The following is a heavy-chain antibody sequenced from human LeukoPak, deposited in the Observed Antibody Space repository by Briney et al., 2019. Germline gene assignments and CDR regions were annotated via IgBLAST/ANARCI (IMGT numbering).Heavy chain of an antibody. CDR2: ISYDGSIK. CDR3: ARDRGYCSGGSCPLDY. V-gene: IGHV3-30-3*01. D-gene: IGHD2-15*01. CDR1: GFTFTNYA. Sequence: GGSLRLSCAASGFTFTNYAIHWVRQAPGKGLEWVALISYDGSIKSYADSVKGRFTISRDNSKNTLYLQMNGLRAEDTAVYYCARDRGYCSGGSCPLDYWGQGTLVTVSS. J-gene: IGHJ4*02.